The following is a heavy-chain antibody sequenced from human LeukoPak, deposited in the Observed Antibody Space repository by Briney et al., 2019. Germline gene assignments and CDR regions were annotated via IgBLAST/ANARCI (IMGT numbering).Heavy chain of an antibody. D-gene: IGHD2-21*01. CDR2: IGTRGTTV. CDR3: ARGRGSS. V-gene: IGHV3-48*02. Sequence: GGSLRLSCAASGFTFTSYVMNWVRQPPGKGLEWISYIGTRGTTVYYADSVKGRFTISRDNAKNALYLQMNSLRDEDTAIYYCARGRGSSWGQGTLVTVSS. J-gene: IGHJ5*02. CDR1: GFTFTSYV.